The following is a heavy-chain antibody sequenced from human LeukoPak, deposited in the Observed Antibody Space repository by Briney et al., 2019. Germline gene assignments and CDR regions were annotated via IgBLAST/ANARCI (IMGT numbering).Heavy chain of an antibody. V-gene: IGHV3-23*01. CDR2: ISGSGRTT. CDR1: GFTFSSYA. Sequence: GGSLRLSCAASGFTFSSYAMSWVRQAPGEGLEGVSVISGSGRTTFCADSVKGRFTISRDNSKNTLYLQMNSLRAEDTAVYYCARGHLRYFDWLPPGYWGQGTLVTVSS. CDR3: ARGHLRYFDWLPPGY. J-gene: IGHJ4*02. D-gene: IGHD3-9*01.